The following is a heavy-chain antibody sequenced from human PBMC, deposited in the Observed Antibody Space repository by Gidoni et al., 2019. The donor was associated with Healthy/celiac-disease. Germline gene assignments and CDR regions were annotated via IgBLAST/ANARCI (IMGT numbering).Heavy chain of an antibody. CDR1: GFTFSSYW. Sequence: EVQLVESGGGLVQPGGSLRLSCAASGFTFSSYWMHWVRQAPGKGLVWVSRINSDGSSTSYADSVKGRFTISRDNAKNTLYLQMNSLRAEDTAVYYCARSFPPRTIFGVVITTDYYYGMDVWGQGTTVTVSS. CDR3: ARSFPPRTIFGVVITTDYYYGMDV. J-gene: IGHJ6*02. V-gene: IGHV3-74*01. CDR2: INSDGSST. D-gene: IGHD3-3*01.